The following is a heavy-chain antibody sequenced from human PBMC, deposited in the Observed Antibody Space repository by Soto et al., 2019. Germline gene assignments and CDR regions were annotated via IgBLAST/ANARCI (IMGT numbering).Heavy chain of an antibody. V-gene: IGHV4-31*03. CDR1: GGSISSGGYY. J-gene: IGHJ6*02. CDR3: ARDRAPQDYDFWSYYDYYGMDV. Sequence: LSLTCTVSGGSISSGGYYWSWIRQHPGKGLEWIGYIYYSGSTYYNPSLKSRVTISVDTSKDQFSLKLSSVTAADTAVYYCARDRAPQDYDFWSYYDYYGMDVWGQGTTVTVSS. CDR2: IYYSGST. D-gene: IGHD3-3*01.